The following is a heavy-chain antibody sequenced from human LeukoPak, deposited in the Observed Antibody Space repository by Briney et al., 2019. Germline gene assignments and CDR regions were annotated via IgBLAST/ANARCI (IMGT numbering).Heavy chain of an antibody. J-gene: IGHJ4*02. Sequence: PSQTLSLTCTVSGGSISSGDYYWSWIRQPPGKGLEWIGYIYYSGSTYYNPSLKSRVTISVDTSKNQFSLKLSSVTAADTAVYYCARRGPGYDSSGYYNYFDYWGQGTLVTVSS. CDR2: IYYSGST. CDR1: GGSISSGDYY. CDR3: ARRGPGYDSSGYYNYFDY. V-gene: IGHV4-30-4*08. D-gene: IGHD3-22*01.